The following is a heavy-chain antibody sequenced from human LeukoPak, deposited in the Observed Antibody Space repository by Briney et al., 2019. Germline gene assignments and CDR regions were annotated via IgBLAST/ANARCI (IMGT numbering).Heavy chain of an antibody. CDR3: ARVGYCSSTSCYVYYYYYMDV. V-gene: IGHV3-48*01. CDR1: GFTFSSYS. D-gene: IGHD2-2*01. Sequence: GGSLRLSCAASGFTFSSYSMNWVRQAPGKGLEWVSYISSSSSTIYYADSVKGRFTISRDNAKNSLYLQMNSLRAEDTAVYYCARVGYCSSTSCYVYYYYYMDVWGKGTTVTVSS. J-gene: IGHJ6*03. CDR2: ISSSSSTI.